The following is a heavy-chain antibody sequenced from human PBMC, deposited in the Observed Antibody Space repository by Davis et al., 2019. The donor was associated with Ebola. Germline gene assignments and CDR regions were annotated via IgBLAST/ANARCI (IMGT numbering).Heavy chain of an antibody. J-gene: IGHJ3*02. CDR1: GGSFSGYY. D-gene: IGHD2-2*01. CDR3: ARGPVVPAAGHLDAFDI. Sequence: MPSETLSLTCAVYGGSFSGYYWSWIRQPPGKGLEWIGGINHSGSTNYNPSLKSRVTISVDTSKNQFSLKLSSVTAADTAVYYCARGPVVPAAGHLDAFDIWGQGTMVTVSS. CDR2: INHSGST. V-gene: IGHV4-34*01.